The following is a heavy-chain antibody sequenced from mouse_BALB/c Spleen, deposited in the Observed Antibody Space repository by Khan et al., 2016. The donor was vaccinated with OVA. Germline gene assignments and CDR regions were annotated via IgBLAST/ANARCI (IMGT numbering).Heavy chain of an antibody. V-gene: IGHV1S81*02. Sequence: QVQLKQSGAELVKPGASVRLSCKASGYTFTSYYMYWVKERPGQGLEWIGEINPSDGDTNFNEKFRTNATLTVDKSSTTAYMQLSSLTSEDSAVYYCTRSGYGSFAYWGQGTLVTVSA. D-gene: IGHD2-2*01. CDR3: TRSGYGSFAY. CDR2: INPSDGDT. CDR1: GYTFTSYY. J-gene: IGHJ3*01.